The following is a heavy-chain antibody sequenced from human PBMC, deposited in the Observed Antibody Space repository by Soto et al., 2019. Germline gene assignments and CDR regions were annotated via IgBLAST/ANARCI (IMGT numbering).Heavy chain of an antibody. D-gene: IGHD6-19*01. J-gene: IGHJ3*02. CDR2: INSDGSST. Sequence: EVQLVESGGGLVQPGGSLRLSCAASGFTFSSYLMHWVRQAPGKGLVWVSRINSDGSSTTYADSVKGRFTISRDSAKNTLYLQMNSLRAEDTAVYYCARVRMAGDFDIWGQGTMFTVSS. V-gene: IGHV3-74*01. CDR3: ARVRMAGDFDI. CDR1: GFTFSSYL.